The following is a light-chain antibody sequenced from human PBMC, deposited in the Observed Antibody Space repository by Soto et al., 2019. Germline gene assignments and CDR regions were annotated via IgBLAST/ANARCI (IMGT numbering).Light chain of an antibody. V-gene: IGKV3-15*01. Sequence: EIVMTQSPDTLSVSPGERATLSCRASQSVSSNLAWYQQKPGQAPRLLIYGASTRATGIPARFSGSGSGTEFTLTISSLQSEDFAVYYCQHYNNWPPLYTFGQGSKLEIK. CDR1: QSVSSN. CDR3: QHYNNWPPLYT. CDR2: GAS. J-gene: IGKJ2*01.